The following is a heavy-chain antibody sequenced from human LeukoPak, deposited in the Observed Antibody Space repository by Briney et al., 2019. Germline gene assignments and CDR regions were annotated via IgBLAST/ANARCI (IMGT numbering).Heavy chain of an antibody. J-gene: IGHJ3*02. CDR3: ARVAAKYKSGPLLIGAFDI. V-gene: IGHV3-21*01. Sequence: PGGSLRLSCAASGFTFSRYSMNWVRQAPGKGLEWVSCISSSSSYIYYADSVKGRFTISRDNAKNSLYLQMNSLRAEDTAVYYCARVAAKYKSGPLLIGAFDIWGQGTMVTVSS. D-gene: IGHD1-1*01. CDR1: GFTFSRYS. CDR2: ISSSSSYI.